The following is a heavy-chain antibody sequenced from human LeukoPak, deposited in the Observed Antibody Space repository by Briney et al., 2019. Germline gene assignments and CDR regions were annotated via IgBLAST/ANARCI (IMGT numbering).Heavy chain of an antibody. CDR2: AHLDGRT. CDR3: AREGGFYRPLDY. Sequence: SETLSLTCGVSGGSVSSTNWWTWIRQPPGKGLEWIGEAHLDGRTNFNPSLKSRLTMSVDLSENHVSLKLTSVTAADTAVYYCAREGGFYRPLDYSGQGTLVTVSS. CDR1: GGSVSSTNW. D-gene: IGHD6-25*01. J-gene: IGHJ4*02. V-gene: IGHV4-4*02.